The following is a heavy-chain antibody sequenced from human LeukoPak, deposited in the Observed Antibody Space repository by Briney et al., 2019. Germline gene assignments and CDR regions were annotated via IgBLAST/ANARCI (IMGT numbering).Heavy chain of an antibody. CDR2: ISGSGGGT. J-gene: IGHJ4*02. D-gene: IGHD3-22*01. V-gene: IGHV3-23*01. CDR1: GITLSNYG. Sequence: GGSLRLSCAVSGITLSNYGMSWVRQAPGKGLEWVAGISGSGGGTNYADSVKGRFTISRDNPKNTLYLQMNSLRAEDTAVYFCTKRGVVIRVILVGFHKEAYYFDSWGQGALVTVSS. CDR3: TKRGVVIRVILVGFHKEAYYFDS.